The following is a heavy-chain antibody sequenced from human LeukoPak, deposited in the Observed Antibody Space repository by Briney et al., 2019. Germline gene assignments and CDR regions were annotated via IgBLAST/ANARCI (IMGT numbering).Heavy chain of an antibody. CDR3: AKRGVVIRVFLVGFHKEAYYFDS. D-gene: IGHD3-10*01. CDR1: VITLSYYG. V-gene: IGHV3-23*01. Sequence: GGSLSLSYALSVITLSYYGLSLVRQAPGKGLEWVAGIRYSGGRIIYAAPLKVRLTISRDNLKNTLYQPMNSLRAADTAVYFCAKRGVVIRVFLVGFHKEAYYFDSWGQGALVTVSS. CDR2: IRYSGGRI. J-gene: IGHJ4*02.